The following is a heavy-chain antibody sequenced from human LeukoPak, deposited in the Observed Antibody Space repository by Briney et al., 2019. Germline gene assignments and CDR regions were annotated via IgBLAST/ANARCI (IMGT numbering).Heavy chain of an antibody. D-gene: IGHD4-23*01. CDR1: GYTFTSYD. J-gene: IGHJ5*02. Sequence: ASVKVSCKASGYTFTSYDINWVRQATGQGLEWMGWMSPNSGNTGYAQKFQGRISMARSTSIGTAYMELSSLTSEDTAVYYCARDYGDNSGWFDPWGQGTLVTVSS. V-gene: IGHV1-8*01. CDR3: ARDYGDNSGWFDP. CDR2: MSPNSGNT.